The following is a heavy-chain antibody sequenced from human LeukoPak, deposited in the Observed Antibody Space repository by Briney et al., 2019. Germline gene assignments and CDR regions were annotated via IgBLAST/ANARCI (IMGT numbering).Heavy chain of an antibody. J-gene: IGHJ4*02. D-gene: IGHD6-19*01. CDR3: ARRRRIAVAGLGGYFDY. CDR1: GGSIGSYY. CDR2: IYYSGST. V-gene: IGHV4-59*04. Sequence: PSETLSLTCTISGGSIGSYYWSWIRQPPGKGLEWIGYIYYSGSTYYNPSLKSRVTISVDTSKNQFSLKLSSVTAADTAVYYCARRRRIAVAGLGGYFDYWGQGTLVTVSS.